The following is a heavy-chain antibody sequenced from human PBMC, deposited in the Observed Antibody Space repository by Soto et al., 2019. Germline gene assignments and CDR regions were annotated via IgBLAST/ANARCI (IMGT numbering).Heavy chain of an antibody. CDR3: PRGRGLLVRFDY. D-gene: IGHD6-6*01. J-gene: IGHJ4*02. Sequence: QVQLQQWGAGLLKPSETLSLTCAVYGGSFSGYYWSWIRQPPGKGLEWIGEINHSGSTNYNPSLKSRVTISVDTSKNQFSLKLSSVTAADTAVYYCPRGRGLLVRFDYWGQSTLVTVSS. CDR2: INHSGST. CDR1: GGSFSGYY. V-gene: IGHV4-34*01.